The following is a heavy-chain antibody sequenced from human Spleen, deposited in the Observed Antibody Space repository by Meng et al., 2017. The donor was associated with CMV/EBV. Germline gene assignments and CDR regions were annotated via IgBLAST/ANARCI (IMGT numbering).Heavy chain of an antibody. CDR2: IRYDGSNK. D-gene: IGHD1-26*01. CDR1: GFTFSSYG. Sequence: GESLKISCAASGFTFSSYGMHWVRQAPGKGLEWVAFIRYDGSNKYYADSVKGRFTISRDNSKNTLYLQMNSLRAEDTAVYYCARDQEWELLVGYFDYWGQGTLVTVSS. CDR3: ARDQEWELLVGYFDY. J-gene: IGHJ4*02. V-gene: IGHV3-30*02.